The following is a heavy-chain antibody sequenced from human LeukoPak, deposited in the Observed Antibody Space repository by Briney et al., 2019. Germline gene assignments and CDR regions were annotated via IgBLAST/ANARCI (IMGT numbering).Heavy chain of an antibody. J-gene: IGHJ4*02. D-gene: IGHD3-9*01. CDR2: ISSSSSHI. V-gene: IGHV3-21*01. Sequence: GGSLRLSCAASGFTFSSYSMNWVRQAPGKGLEWVSSISSSSSHIYYADSVKGRFTISRDNAKNSLYLQMNSLRAEDAAVYYCARGNDILTGYYFDYWGQGTLVTVSS. CDR1: GFTFSSYS. CDR3: ARGNDILTGYYFDY.